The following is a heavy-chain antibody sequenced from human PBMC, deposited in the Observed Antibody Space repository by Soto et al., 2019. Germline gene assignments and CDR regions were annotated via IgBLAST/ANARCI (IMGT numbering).Heavy chain of an antibody. J-gene: IGHJ4*02. Sequence: LETLSLTXAVYGGSFSGYYWSWIRQPPGKGLEWIGEINHSGSTNYNPSLKSRVTISVDTSKNQFSLKLSSVTAADTAVYYCATTEPRSSGWFNYWGQGTLVTVSS. CDR1: GGSFSGYY. CDR2: INHSGST. V-gene: IGHV4-34*01. CDR3: ATTEPRSSGWFNY. D-gene: IGHD6-19*01.